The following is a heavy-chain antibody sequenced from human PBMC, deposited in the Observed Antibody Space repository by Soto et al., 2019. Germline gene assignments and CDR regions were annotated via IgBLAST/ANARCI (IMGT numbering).Heavy chain of an antibody. CDR3: AREDCISTSCYLADY. V-gene: IGHV1-18*01. D-gene: IGHD2-2*01. J-gene: IGHJ4*02. CDR1: GYTFTSYG. CDR2: ISAYNGNT. Sequence: ASVKVSCKASGYTFTSYGIIWVRQAPGQGLEWMGWISAYNGNTNYAQKLQGRVTMTTDTSTSTAYMELRSLRSDDTAVYYCAREDCISTSCYLADYWGQGTLVTVS.